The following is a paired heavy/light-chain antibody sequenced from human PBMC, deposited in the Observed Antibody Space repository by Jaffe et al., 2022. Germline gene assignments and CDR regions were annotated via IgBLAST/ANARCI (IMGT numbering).Light chain of an antibody. J-gene: IGKJ4*01. CDR2: KAS. CDR3: QQYNSYSA. Sequence: DIQMTQSPSTLSASVGDRVTITCRASQSISSWLAWYQQKPGKAPKLLIYKASSLESGVPSRFSGSGSGTEFTLTISSLQPDDFATYYCQQYNSYSAFGGGTKVEIK. CDR1: QSISSW. V-gene: IGKV1-5*03.
Heavy chain of an antibody. J-gene: IGHJ4*02. CDR3: ARHWRASRLNTGYVVPFDY. V-gene: IGHV4-38-2*01. CDR2: IYHSGST. CDR1: GYSISSGYY. Sequence: QVQLQESGPGLVKPSETLSLTCAVSGYSISSGYYWGWIRQPPGKGLEWIGSIYHSGSTYYNPSLKSRVTISVDTSKNQFSLKLSSVTAADTAVYYCARHWRASRLNTGYVVPFDYWGQGTLVTVSS. D-gene: IGHD5-12*01.